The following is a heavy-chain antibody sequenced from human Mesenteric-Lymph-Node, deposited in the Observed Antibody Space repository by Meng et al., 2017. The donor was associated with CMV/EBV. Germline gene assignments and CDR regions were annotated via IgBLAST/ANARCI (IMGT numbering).Heavy chain of an antibody. D-gene: IGHD6-6*01. CDR1: GGPISSYY. J-gene: IGHJ4*02. V-gene: IGHV4-59*01. CDR3: AREAMSSSSPLGYVDY. Sequence: SETLSLTCTVSGGPISSYYWSWIRQPPGKGLEWIGYIYYSGSTNYNSSLKSRVTISVDTSKNQFSLKLSSVTAADTAVYYCAREAMSSSSPLGYVDYWGQGTLVTVSS. CDR2: IYYSGST.